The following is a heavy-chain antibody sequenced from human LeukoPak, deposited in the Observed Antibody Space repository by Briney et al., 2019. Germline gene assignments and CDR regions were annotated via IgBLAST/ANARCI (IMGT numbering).Heavy chain of an antibody. CDR1: GGSISSGGYY. J-gene: IGHJ5*02. V-gene: IGHV4-31*03. CDR3: ARYYDILTGYSSNNWFDP. D-gene: IGHD3-9*01. CDR2: IYYSGST. Sequence: PQTLSLTCTVSGGSISSGGYYWSWIRQHPGKGLEWIGYIYYSGSTYYNPSLKSRVTISVDTSKNQFSLKLSSVTAADTAVYYCARYYDILTGYSSNNWFDPWGQGTLVTVSS.